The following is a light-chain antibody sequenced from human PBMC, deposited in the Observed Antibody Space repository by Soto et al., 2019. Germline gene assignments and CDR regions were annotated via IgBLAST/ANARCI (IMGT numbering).Light chain of an antibody. J-gene: IGKJ2*01. Sequence: EIVLTQSPGTLSLSPGERATLSCSASQSVSSSYLAWYQHKPGQAPRLLIYGASSRATGIPDRFSGSGSGTDFTLTISRLEPEDFAVYYCQQYGRTPYTFGQGTKLEIK. V-gene: IGKV3-20*01. CDR2: GAS. CDR3: QQYGRTPYT. CDR1: QSVSSSY.